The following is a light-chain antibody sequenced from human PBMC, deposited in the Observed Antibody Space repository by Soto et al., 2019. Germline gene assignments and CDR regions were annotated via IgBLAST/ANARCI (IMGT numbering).Light chain of an antibody. V-gene: IGLV2-23*01. CDR1: SSDVGSYNL. CDR2: EGS. CDR3: CSYAGSSTPVV. Sequence: QSALTQPASVSGSPGQSITISCTGTSSDVGSYNLVSWYQQHPGKDPKLMIYEGSKRPSGFSNRFSGSKSVNTASLTISGLQAEEEADYYCCSYAGSSTPVVFGGGTKLTVL. J-gene: IGLJ2*01.